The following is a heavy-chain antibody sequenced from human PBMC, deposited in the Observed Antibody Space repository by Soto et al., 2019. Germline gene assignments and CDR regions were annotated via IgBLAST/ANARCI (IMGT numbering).Heavy chain of an antibody. CDR2: IGGSGGFA. Sequence: GGSLRLSCAASGFTFSSNAMSWVRQAPGKGLEWVSVIGGSGGFAYYADPVKGRFTISRDNSKNTLYLQMNSLRGEDTAVYYCANNRVYSYGPFDYWGQGTLDTVSS. V-gene: IGHV3-23*01. D-gene: IGHD4-4*01. CDR3: ANNRVYSYGPFDY. CDR1: GFTFSSNA. J-gene: IGHJ4*02.